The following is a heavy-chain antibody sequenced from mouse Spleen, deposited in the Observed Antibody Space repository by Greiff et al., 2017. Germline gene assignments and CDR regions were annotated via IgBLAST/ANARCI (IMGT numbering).Heavy chain of an antibody. V-gene: IGHV5-16*01. CDR2: INYDGSST. CDR1: GFTFSDYY. Sequence: EVQVVESEGGLVQPGSSMKLSCTASGFTFSDYYMAWVRQVPEKGLEWVANINYDGSSTYYLDSLKSRFIISRDNAKNILYLQMSSLKSEDTATYYCAREGPGRGYAMDDWGPGTSVTVSS. CDR3: AREGPGRGYAMDD. J-gene: IGHJ4*01.